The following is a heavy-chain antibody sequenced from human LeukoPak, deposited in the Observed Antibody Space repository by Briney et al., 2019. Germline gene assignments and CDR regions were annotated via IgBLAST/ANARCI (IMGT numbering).Heavy chain of an antibody. Sequence: SETLSLTCTVSGGSISSGSYYWSWIRQPAGKGLEWIGRIYTTGSINYNPSLKSRVTISVDTSKNQFSLKLSSVTAADTAVYYCAGEGCSGGSCYEAGYWGQGTLVTVSS. D-gene: IGHD2-15*01. CDR3: AGEGCSGGSCYEAGY. J-gene: IGHJ4*02. CDR2: IYTTGSI. V-gene: IGHV4-61*02. CDR1: GGSISSGSYY.